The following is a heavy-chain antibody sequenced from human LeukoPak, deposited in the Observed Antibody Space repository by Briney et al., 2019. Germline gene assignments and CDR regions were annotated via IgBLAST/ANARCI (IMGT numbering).Heavy chain of an antibody. J-gene: IGHJ6*03. CDR1: GYSISSGYY. V-gene: IGHV4-38-2*02. CDR3: ARETDTSYYYYMDV. Sequence: SETLSLTCAVSGYSISSGYYWGWIRQPPGKGLEWIGSIYHSGSTYYNPSLKSRVTISVDTSKNQFSLKLSSVTAADTAMYYCARETDTSYYYYMDVWGKGTTVTVSS. CDR2: IYHSGST. D-gene: IGHD3-16*01.